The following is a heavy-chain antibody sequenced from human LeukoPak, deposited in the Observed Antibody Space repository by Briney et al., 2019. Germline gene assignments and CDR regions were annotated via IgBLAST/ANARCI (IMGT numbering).Heavy chain of an antibody. J-gene: IGHJ4*02. Sequence: GASVKVSCKASGYTFTSYDINWVRQATGQGLEWMGWMNPNSGNTGYAQECQGRVTMTRNTSISPAYMELSSLRSEDTAVYYCARGLVLPFLQRTQPSGYWGQGTLVTVSS. CDR1: GYTFTSYD. CDR3: ARGLVLPFLQRTQPSGY. V-gene: IGHV1-8*01. D-gene: IGHD2/OR15-2a*01. CDR2: MNPNSGNT.